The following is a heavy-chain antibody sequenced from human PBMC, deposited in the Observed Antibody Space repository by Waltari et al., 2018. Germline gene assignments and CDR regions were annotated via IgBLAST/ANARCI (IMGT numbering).Heavy chain of an antibody. J-gene: IGHJ6*03. CDR3: ARDGGGYYDILTGYYYMDV. CDR1: GGSISSGSYY. V-gene: IGHV4-61*02. CDR2: IYTSGST. Sequence: QVQLQESGPGLVKPSQTLSLTCTVSGGSISSGSYYWSWIRPPAGKGLEWIGRIYTSGSTNYNPSLKSRVTISVDTSKNQFSLKLSSVTAADTAVYYCARDGGGYYDILTGYYYMDVWGKGTTVTVSS. D-gene: IGHD3-9*01.